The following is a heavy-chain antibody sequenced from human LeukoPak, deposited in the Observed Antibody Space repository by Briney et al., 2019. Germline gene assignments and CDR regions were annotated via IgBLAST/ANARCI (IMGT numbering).Heavy chain of an antibody. CDR2: IGTAGDT. J-gene: IGHJ3*02. D-gene: IGHD3-22*01. Sequence: PGGSLRLSCAASGFTFSSYDMHWVRQATGKGLEWVSAIGTAGDTYYPGSVKGRFTISRENAKNSLYLQMNSLRAGDTAVYYCARRSSGYYHDAFDIWGQGTMVTVSS. V-gene: IGHV3-13*01. CDR1: GFTFSSYD. CDR3: ARRSSGYYHDAFDI.